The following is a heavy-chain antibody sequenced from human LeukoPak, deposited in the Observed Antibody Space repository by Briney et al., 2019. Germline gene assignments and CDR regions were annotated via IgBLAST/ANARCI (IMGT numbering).Heavy chain of an antibody. D-gene: IGHD5-24*01. CDR2: ISYDGSNK. J-gene: IGHJ5*02. CDR1: GFTFSGYG. Sequence: PGGSLRLSRAASGFTFSGYGMHWVRQAPGKGLEWVAVISYDGSNKYYADSVKGRFTISRDNAKNSLSLQMSSLRVEDTAVYYCVRDRTLGVRDGFILAWGQGTLVTVSS. CDR3: VRDRTLGVRDGFILA. V-gene: IGHV3-30*03.